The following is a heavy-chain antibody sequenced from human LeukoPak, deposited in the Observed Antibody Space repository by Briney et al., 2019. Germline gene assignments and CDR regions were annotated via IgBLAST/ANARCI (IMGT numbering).Heavy chain of an antibody. CDR1: GGSISSYY. CDR2: IYYGGST. J-gene: IGHJ4*02. D-gene: IGHD3-22*01. Sequence: SETLSLTCTVSGGSISSYYWSWIRQSPGKGLEWIGYIYYGGSTDYNPSLKSRVTISKDTSKNQFSLRLSSVTAADTAVYYCARARLDSSGRFDYWGQGTLVTVSS. CDR3: ARARLDSSGRFDY. V-gene: IGHV4-59*01.